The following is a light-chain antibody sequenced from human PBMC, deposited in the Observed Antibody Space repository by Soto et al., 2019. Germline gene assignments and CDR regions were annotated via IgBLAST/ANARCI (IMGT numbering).Light chain of an antibody. CDR2: SNN. Sequence: QSVLTQPPSASGTPGQRVTISCSGSSSNIGNNAVNWYQQLTGMAPKLLIHSNNQRPSGVPDRFSGSKSGTSASLAISGLQSEDEADYYCATWDDSLNGWVFGGGTKLT. CDR1: SSNIGNNA. V-gene: IGLV1-44*01. J-gene: IGLJ3*02. CDR3: ATWDDSLNGWV.